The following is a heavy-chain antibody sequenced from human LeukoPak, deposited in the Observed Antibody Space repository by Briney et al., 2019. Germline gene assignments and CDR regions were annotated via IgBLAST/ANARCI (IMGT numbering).Heavy chain of an antibody. CDR1: GFTFSSYS. D-gene: IGHD2-2*01. V-gene: IGHV3-7*01. Sequence: GGSLRLSCAASGFTFSSYSMNWVRQAPGKGLEWVANIKQDGSEKYYVDSVKGRFTISRDNAKNSLYLQMNSLRAEDTAVYYCASNYCSSTSCDYYFDYWGQGTLVTVSS. CDR2: IKQDGSEK. CDR3: ASNYCSSTSCDYYFDY. J-gene: IGHJ4*02.